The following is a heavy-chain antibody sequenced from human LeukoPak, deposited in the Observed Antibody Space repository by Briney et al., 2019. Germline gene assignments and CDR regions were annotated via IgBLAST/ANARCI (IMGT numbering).Heavy chain of an antibody. J-gene: IGHJ4*02. CDR2: IRYDGSNK. CDR1: GFTFSSYG. D-gene: IGHD3-16*02. Sequence: GGSLRLSCAASGFTFSSYGMHWVRQAPGKGLEWVAFIRYDGSNKYYADSVKGRFTISRDNSKNTLYLQMNSLRAEDTAVYYCAKDRGVWGSYRCFDYWGQGTLVTVSS. CDR3: AKDRGVWGSYRCFDY. V-gene: IGHV3-30*02.